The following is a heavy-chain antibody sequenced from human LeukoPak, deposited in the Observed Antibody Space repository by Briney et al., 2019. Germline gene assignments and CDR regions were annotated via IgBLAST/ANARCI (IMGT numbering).Heavy chain of an antibody. D-gene: IGHD3-9*01. CDR2: ISGSGGST. J-gene: IGHJ3*02. Sequence: PGGSLRLSCAASGFTFSSYAMSWVRQAPGKGLEWVSAISGSGGSTYYADSVKGRFTISRDNSKNTLYLQMNSLRAEDTAVYYCANLNSNYDILTGDGAFDIWGQGTMVTVSS. CDR1: GFTFSSYA. CDR3: ANLNSNYDILTGDGAFDI. V-gene: IGHV3-23*01.